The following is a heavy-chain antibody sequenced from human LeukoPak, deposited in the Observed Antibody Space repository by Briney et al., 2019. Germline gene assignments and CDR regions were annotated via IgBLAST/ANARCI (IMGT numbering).Heavy chain of an antibody. Sequence: GGSLRLSCAASGFTISSNYMSWVRQAPGKGLEWVSVIYSGGSTYYADSVKGRFTISRDNSKNTLYLQMNSLRAEDTAVYYCARHYYYYGMDVWSQGTTVTVSS. CDR1: GFTISSNY. V-gene: IGHV3-53*01. J-gene: IGHJ6*02. CDR3: ARHYYYYGMDV. CDR2: IYSGGST.